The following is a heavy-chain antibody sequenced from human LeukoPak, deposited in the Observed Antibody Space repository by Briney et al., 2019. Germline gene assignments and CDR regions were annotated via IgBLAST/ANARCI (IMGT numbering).Heavy chain of an antibody. CDR1: GYTFTGYY. D-gene: IGHD2-2*01. V-gene: IGHV1-69*13. CDR3: ARDRYCSSTSCFSGAY. J-gene: IGHJ4*02. Sequence: GASVQVSCKASGYTFTGYYMHWVRQARGQGLEWMGGLIPIFGTAKYAQKFQGRVTITADELTRTAYMELSSLRSEDTAVYYCARDRYCSSTSCFSGAYWGQGTLVTVSS. CDR2: LIPIFGTA.